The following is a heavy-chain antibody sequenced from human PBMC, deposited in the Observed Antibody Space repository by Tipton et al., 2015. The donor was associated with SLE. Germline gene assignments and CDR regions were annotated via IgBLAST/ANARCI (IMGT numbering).Heavy chain of an antibody. Sequence: TLSLTCTVSGGSISSSSYYWGWIRQPPGKGLEWIGSIYYSGSTYYNPSLKSRVTISVDTSKNQFSLKLSSVTAADTAVYYCARGQYAYGYPHFDYWGQGTLVTVSS. CDR2: IYYSGST. J-gene: IGHJ4*02. D-gene: IGHD5-18*01. CDR1: GGSISSSSYY. CDR3: ARGQYAYGYPHFDY. V-gene: IGHV4-39*01.